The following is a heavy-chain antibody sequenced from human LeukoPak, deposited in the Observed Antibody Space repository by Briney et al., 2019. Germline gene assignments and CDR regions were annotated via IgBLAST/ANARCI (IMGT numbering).Heavy chain of an antibody. CDR1: GGSISSYY. D-gene: IGHD6-19*01. J-gene: IGHJ4*02. CDR2: IYYSGST. CDR3: ARLSVAGREAVDY. Sequence: PSETLSLTCTVSGGSISSYYWSWIRQPPGKGLEWIGSIYYSGSTYYNPSLKSRVTISVDTFKNQFSLKLSSVTAADTAVYYCARLSVAGREAVDYWGQGTLVTVSS. V-gene: IGHV4-59*05.